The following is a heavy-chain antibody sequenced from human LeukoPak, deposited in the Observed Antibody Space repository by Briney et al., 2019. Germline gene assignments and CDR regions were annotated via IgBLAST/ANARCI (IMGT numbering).Heavy chain of an antibody. D-gene: IGHD4-23*01. CDR1: GGSFSSHD. Sequence: SVKVSCKASGGSFSSHDISWVRQAPGQGLEWMGGITPIFGTAVYAQKFQGRVTITAVESMSTAHMKLTSLRSEDTATYYCARGWLAETTLVTPYNYWGQGTLVTVSS. CDR3: ARGWLAETTLVTPYNY. J-gene: IGHJ4*02. V-gene: IGHV1-69*13. CDR2: ITPIFGTA.